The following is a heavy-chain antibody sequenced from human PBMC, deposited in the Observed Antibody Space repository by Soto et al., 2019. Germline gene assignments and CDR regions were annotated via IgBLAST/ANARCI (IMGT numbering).Heavy chain of an antibody. D-gene: IGHD1-26*01. CDR3: ARDVGQVDY. J-gene: IGHJ4*02. CDR2: ITWNGDI. Sequence: GGSLRLSCAASGFTFEEYGMIWVRQVPGKGLEWVSGITWNGDIGYADSVKGRFTISRDNAKNSLYLQMNSLRAEDTALYYCARDVGQVDYWGQGTLVTVSS. CDR1: GFTFEEYG. V-gene: IGHV3-20*04.